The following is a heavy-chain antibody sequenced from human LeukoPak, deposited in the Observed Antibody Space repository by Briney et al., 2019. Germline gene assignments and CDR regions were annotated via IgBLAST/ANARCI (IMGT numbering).Heavy chain of an antibody. V-gene: IGHV3-23*01. CDR1: VFTFSSYA. CDR2: ISGSGGST. J-gene: IGHJ4*02. CDR3: AKVWSSGYLPNFDY. Sequence: PGGSLRLSCAASVFTFSSYAMSWVREAPGKGLEWVSPISGSGGSTYYADSVKGRFTISRDNSKKTLYLQMNSLRAEDTAVYYCAKVWSSGYLPNFDYWGQGTLVTVSS. D-gene: IGHD3-22*01.